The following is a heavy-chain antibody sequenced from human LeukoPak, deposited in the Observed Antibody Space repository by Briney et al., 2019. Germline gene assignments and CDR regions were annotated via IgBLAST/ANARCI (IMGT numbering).Heavy chain of an antibody. CDR1: GGTFSSYG. Sequence: ASVKVSCKASGGTFSSYGISWVRQAPGQGLEWMGWISAYNGNTNYAQKLQGRVTMTTDTSTSTAYMELRSLRSDDTAVYYCARVGQLWPNYYYYYMDVWGKGTTVTVSS. D-gene: IGHD5-18*01. CDR2: ISAYNGNT. V-gene: IGHV1-18*01. CDR3: ARVGQLWPNYYYYYMDV. J-gene: IGHJ6*03.